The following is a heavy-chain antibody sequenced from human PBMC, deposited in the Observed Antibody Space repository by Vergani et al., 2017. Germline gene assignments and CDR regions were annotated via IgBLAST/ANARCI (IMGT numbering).Heavy chain of an antibody. V-gene: IGHV4-61*02. Sequence: QVQLQESGPGLVKPSQTLSLTCTVSGGSISSGSYYWSWIRQPAGKGLEWIGRIYTSGSTNYNPSLKSRVTISVDTSKNQFSLKLSSVTAADTAVYYCARVLSGTIDYWGQGTLVTVSS. CDR3: ARVLSGTIDY. CDR1: GGSISSGSYY. CDR2: IYTSGST. J-gene: IGHJ4*02. D-gene: IGHD1-1*01.